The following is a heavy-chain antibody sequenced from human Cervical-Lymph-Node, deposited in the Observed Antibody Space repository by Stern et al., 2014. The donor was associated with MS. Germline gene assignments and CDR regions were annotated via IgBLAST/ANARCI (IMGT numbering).Heavy chain of an antibody. CDR1: GYTFTSYD. J-gene: IGHJ4*02. CDR2: MNPNSGNT. CDR3: ARTYSGIAAAGH. V-gene: IGHV1-8*01. D-gene: IGHD6-13*01. Sequence: VQLVESGAEVKKPGASVKVSCKASGYTFTSYDINWVRQATGQGLEWMGGMNPNSGNTGYAQKFQGRVTMTRNTSISTAYMELSSLRSEYTAVYYCARTYSGIAAAGHWGQGTLVTVSS.